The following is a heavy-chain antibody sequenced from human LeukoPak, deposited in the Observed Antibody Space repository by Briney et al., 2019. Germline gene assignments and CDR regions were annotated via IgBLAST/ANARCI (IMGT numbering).Heavy chain of an antibody. V-gene: IGHV4-39*07. CDR1: GGSISSYY. Sequence: SETLSLTCTVSGGSISSYYWGWIRQSPGKGLEWIGSIYSRGSTYYNPSLKSRVVVSSDMSKNQFSLMLNSVTAADTAVYYCARDKGLYGSGTRGFTWFDPWGQGTLVTVSS. J-gene: IGHJ5*02. CDR3: ARDKGLYGSGTRGFTWFDP. CDR2: IYSRGST. D-gene: IGHD3-10*01.